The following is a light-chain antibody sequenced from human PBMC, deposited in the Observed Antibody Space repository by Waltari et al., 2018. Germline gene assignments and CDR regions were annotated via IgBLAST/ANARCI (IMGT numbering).Light chain of an antibody. CDR3: QQYYTTPRT. CDR1: QSVFFTSIDKHY. J-gene: IGKJ2*01. Sequence: DIVMTQSPDFLAVSLGERATINCRSSQSVFFTSIDKHYLAWFQQKPGQSPKLLIYWASTRQSGVPDRFSGSGSGTEVSLTTDNLQAEDVAVYYCQQYYTTPRTFGQGTKLEIK. V-gene: IGKV4-1*01. CDR2: WAS.